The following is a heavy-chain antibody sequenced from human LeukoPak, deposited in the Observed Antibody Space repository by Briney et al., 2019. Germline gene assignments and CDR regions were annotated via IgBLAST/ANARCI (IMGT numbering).Heavy chain of an antibody. J-gene: IGHJ4*02. CDR3: ARGTSGSGSYTVLLDY. D-gene: IGHD3-10*01. V-gene: IGHV3-64*04. CDR2: ISNNGGNT. Sequence: PGGSLRLSCSASGFTFSSYAMHWIRQAPGKGLEYVSAISNNGGNTYYADSVKGRFTISRDNSKNTLYLQMNSLRAEDTAVYYCARGTSGSGSYTVLLDYWGQGTLVTVSS. CDR1: GFTFSSYA.